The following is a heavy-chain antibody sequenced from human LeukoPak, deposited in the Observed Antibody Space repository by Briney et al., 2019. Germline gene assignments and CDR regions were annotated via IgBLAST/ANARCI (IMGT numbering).Heavy chain of an antibody. CDR1: GFTFSNYD. D-gene: IGHD3-16*01. CDR3: GRAFPPLRTSSAGDL. Sequence: GGSLRLSCSASGFTFSNYDMNWVRQAPGKGLEWVSSISYLSSHVYYGDSVKGRFSISRDNAKNSLYLQMNSLGAEDTAIYYCGRAFPPLRTSSAGDLWGQGILVTVSS. V-gene: IGHV3-21*01. J-gene: IGHJ4*02. CDR2: ISYLSSHV.